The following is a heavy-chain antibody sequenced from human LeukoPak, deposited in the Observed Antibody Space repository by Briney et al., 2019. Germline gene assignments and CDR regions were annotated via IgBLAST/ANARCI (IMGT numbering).Heavy chain of an antibody. Sequence: SETLSLTCTVSGGSISSSTYYWGWIRQPPGKGLEWIGSIYYSGSTYYNPSLKSRVTISVDTSKNQFSLKLSSVTAADTAAYYCARTQLGYCSGGSCYGDYWGQGTLVTVSS. CDR2: IYYSGST. CDR3: ARTQLGYCSGGSCYGDY. J-gene: IGHJ4*02. D-gene: IGHD2-15*01. V-gene: IGHV4-39*01. CDR1: GGSISSSTYY.